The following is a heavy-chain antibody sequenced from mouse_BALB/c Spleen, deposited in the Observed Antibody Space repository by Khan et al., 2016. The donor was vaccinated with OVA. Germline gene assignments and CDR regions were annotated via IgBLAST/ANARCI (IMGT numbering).Heavy chain of an antibody. CDR1: GYTFSSYW. D-gene: IGHD2-2*01. J-gene: IGHJ3*01. CDR3: ARGGYGGFAY. V-gene: IGHV1-9*01. CDR2: IFPGSVST. Sequence: QVRLQQSGGDLMKPGASVKISCKATGYTFSSYWIEWVKQRPGHGLEWIGQIFPGSVSTTYNEKFKGKATFTADTSSNTAYMQLSSLTSEDSAVHYCARGGYGGFAYWGQGTLVTVSA.